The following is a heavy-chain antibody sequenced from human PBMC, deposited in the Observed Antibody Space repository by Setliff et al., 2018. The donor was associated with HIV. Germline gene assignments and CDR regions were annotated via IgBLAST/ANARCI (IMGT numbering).Heavy chain of an antibody. CDR1: GYTFTDYY. V-gene: IGHV1-69-2*01. Sequence: ASVKVSCKGSGYTFTDYYIHWVKQAPGKGFEWVGRVDPKDGEVIYGERFQGRVTISADTSTDTAYMELSSLRSEDTAVYYCATDQISDGSGSYPKSYFDYWGQGTLVTVSS. CDR2: VDPKDGEV. J-gene: IGHJ4*02. D-gene: IGHD3-10*01. CDR3: ATDQISDGSGSYPKSYFDY.